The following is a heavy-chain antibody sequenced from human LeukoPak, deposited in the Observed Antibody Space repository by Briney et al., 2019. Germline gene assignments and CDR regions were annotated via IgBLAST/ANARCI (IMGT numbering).Heavy chain of an antibody. Sequence: GGSLRLSCAASGSTFSDYYMSWIRQAPGKGLEWVSYISSSGSMISDADSVKGRFTISRDNAKKSLYLQMNSLRAEDTAVYYCARDEYIHGDLTNFDSWGQGTLVIVSS. V-gene: IGHV3-11*04. D-gene: IGHD4-17*01. CDR1: GSTFSDYY. J-gene: IGHJ4*02. CDR2: ISSSGSMI. CDR3: ARDEYIHGDLTNFDS.